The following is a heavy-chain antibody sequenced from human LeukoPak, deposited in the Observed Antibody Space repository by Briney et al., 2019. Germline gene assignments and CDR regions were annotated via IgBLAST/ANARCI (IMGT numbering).Heavy chain of an antibody. CDR2: IYYSGST. CDR1: GGSISSSSYY. V-gene: IGHV4-39*01. CDR3: ARFAPYDSSSAIDY. Sequence: SSETLSLTCTVSGGSISSSSYYWGWIRQPPGKGLELIGSIYYSGSTYYNPSLKRRVTISVDTSKNQFSLKLSSVTAADTAVYYCARFAPYDSSSAIDYWGQGTLVTVSS. J-gene: IGHJ4*02. D-gene: IGHD3-22*01.